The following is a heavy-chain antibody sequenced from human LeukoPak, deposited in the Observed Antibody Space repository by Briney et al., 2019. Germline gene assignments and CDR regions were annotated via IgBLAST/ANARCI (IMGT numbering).Heavy chain of an antibody. Sequence: SETLSLTCAVSGGSISSGGYSWSWIRQPPGKGLEWIGYIYHGGSTYHNPSLKSRVTISVDRSKNQFSLKLSSVTAADTAVYYCARGANILTGFDPWRQGTLVTVSS. CDR3: ARGANILTGFDP. V-gene: IGHV4-30-2*01. CDR1: GGSISSGGYS. J-gene: IGHJ5*02. CDR2: IYHGGST. D-gene: IGHD3-9*01.